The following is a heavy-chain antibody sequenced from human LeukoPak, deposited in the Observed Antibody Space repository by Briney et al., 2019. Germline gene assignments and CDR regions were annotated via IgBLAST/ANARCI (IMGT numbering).Heavy chain of an antibody. D-gene: IGHD2-15*01. J-gene: IGHJ6*02. CDR2: IRSSGSNI. CDR1: VFSSSIYK. Sequence: GGSLRLSCAASVFSSSIYKMNWVRPAPGKGLGGVSYIRSSGSNIYYADSVKGRFTISRDNAKNSLYLQMHSVRAEDTAVYYCARRYCSGGSCYFYYYYGMDVWGQGTTVTVSS. V-gene: IGHV3-48*03. CDR3: ARRYCSGGSCYFYYYYGMDV.